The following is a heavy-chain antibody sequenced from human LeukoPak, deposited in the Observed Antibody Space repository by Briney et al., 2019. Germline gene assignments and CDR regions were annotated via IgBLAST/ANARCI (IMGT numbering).Heavy chain of an antibody. D-gene: IGHD5-24*01. CDR2: MYYSGST. CDR3: ARAYGYNDAFDI. CDR1: GGSISSSGYY. Sequence: SETLSLTCTVSGGSISSSGYYWGWIRQPPGEGLEWIGSMYYSGSTYYNPSLKSRVTISVDTSKNHFSLKLSSVTAADTAVYYCARAYGYNDAFDIWGQGTMVTVSS. J-gene: IGHJ3*02. V-gene: IGHV4-39*02.